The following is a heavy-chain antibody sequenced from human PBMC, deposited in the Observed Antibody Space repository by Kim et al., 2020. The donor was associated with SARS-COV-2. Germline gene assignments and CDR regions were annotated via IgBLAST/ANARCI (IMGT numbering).Heavy chain of an antibody. Sequence: GGSLRLSCAASGFTFSHDWMTWVRQAPGKGLEWVANINQDGSESYYVDSVKGRFTISRDNAKNSLYLQMNSLRVEDTAVYYCARSVFVDNYWGQGTLVSV. CDR3: ARSVFVDNY. CDR2: INQDGSES. D-gene: IGHD3-10*02. V-gene: IGHV3-7*01. J-gene: IGHJ4*02. CDR1: GFTFSHDW.